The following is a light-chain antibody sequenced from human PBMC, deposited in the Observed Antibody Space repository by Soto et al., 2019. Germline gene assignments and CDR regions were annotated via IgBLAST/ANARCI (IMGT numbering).Light chain of an antibody. CDR1: QSVSNN. J-gene: IGKJ5*01. Sequence: EIVMTQSPATLSVSPGERATLSCRASQSVSNNLAWYQQKPGQAPRLLIYYASTRATGIPARFSGSGSGTESKLTICNLQSQDFALYCGQQYNNQTPSPFGKGQRLELK. CDR3: QQYNNQTPSP. V-gene: IGKV3-15*01. CDR2: YAS.